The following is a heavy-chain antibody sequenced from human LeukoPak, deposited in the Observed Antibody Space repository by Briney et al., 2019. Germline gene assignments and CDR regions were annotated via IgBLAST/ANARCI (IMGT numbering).Heavy chain of an antibody. V-gene: IGHV4-34*01. CDR2: INHSGST. J-gene: IGHJ6*03. D-gene: IGHD5-24*01. CDR1: GGSFSGYY. Sequence: SETLSLTCAVYGGSFSGYYWSWIRQPPGKGLEWIGEINHSGSTNYNPSLKSRVTISVDTSKNQFSLKLSSVTAADTAVYYCARGLRDGYTIGYYMDVWGKGTTVTVSS. CDR3: ARGLRDGYTIGYYMDV.